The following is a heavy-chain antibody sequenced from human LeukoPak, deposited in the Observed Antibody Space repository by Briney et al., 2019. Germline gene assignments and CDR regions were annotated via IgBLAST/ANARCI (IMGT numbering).Heavy chain of an antibody. CDR1: GFTFSSYE. D-gene: IGHD2-2*03. J-gene: IGHJ6*04. V-gene: IGHV3-48*03. CDR3: ARDLGIVVVSAAIDYYGMDV. Sequence: GGSLRLSCAPSGFTFSSYETNWARQAPGKGLEWVSYISSSGSTTYYTDSVKGRFTISRDHATNSLYLQMNSLRAEDTAVYYCARDLGIVVVSAAIDYYGMDVGGKGTTVTVS. CDR2: ISSSGSTT.